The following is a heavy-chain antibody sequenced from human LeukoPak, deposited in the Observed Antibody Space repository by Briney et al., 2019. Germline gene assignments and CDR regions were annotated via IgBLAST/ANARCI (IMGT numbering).Heavy chain of an antibody. CDR3: ARVRLLRYFDWQSPMENWFDP. V-gene: IGHV1-2*02. CDR1: GYTFTGYY. D-gene: IGHD3-9*01. Sequence: ASVKVSCKASGYTFTGYYMYWVRQAPGQGLEWMGWINPNSGGTNYAQKFQGRVTMTRDTSTSTVYMELSSLRSEDTAVYYCARVRLLRYFDWQSPMENWFDPWGQGTLVTVSS. J-gene: IGHJ5*02. CDR2: INPNSGGT.